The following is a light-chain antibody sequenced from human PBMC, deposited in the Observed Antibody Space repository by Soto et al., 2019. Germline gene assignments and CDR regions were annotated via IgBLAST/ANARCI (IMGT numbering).Light chain of an antibody. J-gene: IGKJ2*01. CDR1: QSVRSSY. CDR2: GAS. Sequence: EIVLTQSPGTLSLSPGERATLSCRASQSVRSSYLAWYQQKPGQAPRLLIYGASSRATGLPDRFRGSGSGTDFTLTISRLEAEDFAVYYCQQYGSSPNTFGQGTKLEIK. CDR3: QQYGSSPNT. V-gene: IGKV3-20*01.